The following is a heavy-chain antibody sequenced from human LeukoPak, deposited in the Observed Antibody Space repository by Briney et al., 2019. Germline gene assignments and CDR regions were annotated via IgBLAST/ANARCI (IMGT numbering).Heavy chain of an antibody. V-gene: IGHV1-2*06. CDR3: ARFRRGYSYGVDY. Sequence: ASVKVSCKVSGYTFTGYYMHWVRQAPGQGLEWMGRINPNSGGTNYAQKFQGRVTMTRDTSISTAYMELSRLRSDDTAVYYCARFRRGYSYGVDYWGQGTLVTVSS. D-gene: IGHD5-18*01. CDR1: GYTFTGYY. CDR2: INPNSGGT. J-gene: IGHJ4*02.